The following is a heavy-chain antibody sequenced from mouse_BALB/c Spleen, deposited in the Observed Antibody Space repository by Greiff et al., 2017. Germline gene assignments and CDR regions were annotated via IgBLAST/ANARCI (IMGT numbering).Heavy chain of an antibody. Sequence: VQLQQPGAELVKPGASVKLSCKASGYTFTSYYMYWVKQRPGQGLEWIGGINPSNGGTNFNEKFKSKATLTVDKSSSTAYMQLSSLTSEDSAVYYCTLYYDYGWFAYWGQGTLVTVSA. CDR3: TLYYDYGWFAY. J-gene: IGHJ3*01. CDR2: INPSNGGT. V-gene: IGHV1S81*02. CDR1: GYTFTSYY. D-gene: IGHD2-4*01.